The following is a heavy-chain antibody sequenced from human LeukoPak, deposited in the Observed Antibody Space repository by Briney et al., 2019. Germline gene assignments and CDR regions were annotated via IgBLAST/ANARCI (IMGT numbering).Heavy chain of an antibody. CDR1: GFTFSSYG. D-gene: IGHD3-9*01. CDR3: AKAYLYDILTGPTVY. Sequence: PGGSLRLSCAASGFTFSSYGMHWVRKAPGKGLEWVAFIRYDGSNKYYADSVKGRFTISRDNSKNTLYLQMNSLRAEDTAVYYCAKAYLYDILTGPTVYWGQGTLVTVSS. J-gene: IGHJ4*02. V-gene: IGHV3-30*02. CDR2: IRYDGSNK.